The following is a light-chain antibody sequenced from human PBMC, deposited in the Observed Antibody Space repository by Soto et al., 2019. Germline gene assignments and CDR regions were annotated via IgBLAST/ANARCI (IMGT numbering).Light chain of an antibody. CDR2: EVS. Sequence: QSALTQAASMTGFPGQSITISCTGTSSDVGAYDYVSWYQQHPDKAPKLMIYEVSNRPSGVSNRFSGSKSVNTATLTISGLQAEDEADYYCSSYTSSSTRVFGTGTKVTVL. CDR3: SSYTSSSTRV. V-gene: IGLV2-14*03. J-gene: IGLJ1*01. CDR1: SSDVGAYDY.